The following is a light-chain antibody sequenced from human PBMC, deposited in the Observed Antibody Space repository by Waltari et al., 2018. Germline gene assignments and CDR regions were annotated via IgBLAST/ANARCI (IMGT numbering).Light chain of an antibody. CDR1: QSLLHSNGDNY. CDR2: LGS. Sequence: EIVMTQSPLSLPVTPGEPASISCSVSQSLLHSNGDNYLEWYLQKPGQSQQLLVYLGSSRATGVPDRFGGSGSGTDFTLKISRVEAEDVGVYYCMQALQIPWTFGQGTKVEIK. V-gene: IGKV2-28*01. J-gene: IGKJ1*01. CDR3: MQALQIPWT.